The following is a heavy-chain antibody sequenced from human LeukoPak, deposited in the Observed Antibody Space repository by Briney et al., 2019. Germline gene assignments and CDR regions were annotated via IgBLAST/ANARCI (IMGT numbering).Heavy chain of an antibody. Sequence: SGGSLRLSCAASGFTFSSYAMSWVRQAPGKGLEWVSGISGSGDSTYYTDSVKGRFTISRDNSKNTLYLQMNSLRAEDTAVYYCAKTRGYCSGGACYSDHWGQGTLVTVSS. CDR1: GFTFSSYA. CDR2: ISGSGDST. V-gene: IGHV3-23*01. D-gene: IGHD2-15*01. J-gene: IGHJ4*02. CDR3: AKTRGYCSGGACYSDH.